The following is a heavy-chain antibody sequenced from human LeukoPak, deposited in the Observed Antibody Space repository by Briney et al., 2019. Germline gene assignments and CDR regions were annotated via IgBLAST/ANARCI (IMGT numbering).Heavy chain of an antibody. D-gene: IGHD3-22*01. CDR2: IYTSGST. CDR3: ARAGDYYDSKGDRFDY. J-gene: IGHJ4*02. CDR1: GGSISSGSYY. V-gene: IGHV4-61*02. Sequence: SETLSLTCTVSGGSISSGSYYWSWIRQPAGKGLEWIGRIYTSGSTNYNPSLKSRVTISVDTSKNQFSLKLSSVTAADTAVYYCARAGDYYDSKGDRFDYWGQGTLVTVSS.